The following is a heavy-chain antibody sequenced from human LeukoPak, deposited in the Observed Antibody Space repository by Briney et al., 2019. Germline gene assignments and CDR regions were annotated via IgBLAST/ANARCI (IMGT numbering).Heavy chain of an antibody. Sequence: KPSETLSLTCTVSGGSISSYYWSWIRQPPGKGLEWIGYIYCSGSTNYNPSLKSRVTISVDTSKNQFSLKLSSVTAADTAVYYCARQIVVVPAAIRESSWFDPWGQGTLVTVSS. D-gene: IGHD2-2*02. V-gene: IGHV4-59*08. CDR1: GGSISSYY. J-gene: IGHJ5*02. CDR2: IYCSGST. CDR3: ARQIVVVPAAIRESSWFDP.